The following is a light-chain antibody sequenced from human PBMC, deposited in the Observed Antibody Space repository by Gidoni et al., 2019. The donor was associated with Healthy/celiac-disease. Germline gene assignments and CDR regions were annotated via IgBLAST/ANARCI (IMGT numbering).Light chain of an antibody. CDR1: SSDVGGYNY. CDR3: SAYTSSSSWV. V-gene: IGLV2-14*01. CDR2: EAS. J-gene: IGLJ3*02. Sequence: QSALTQPASVSGSPGPSITISCTGTSSDVGGYNYVSWYQQHPGKAPKLIIYEASNRPSGVSNRFSGSKSGNTASLTISGLQAEDEADYYCSAYTSSSSWVFGGGTKLTVL.